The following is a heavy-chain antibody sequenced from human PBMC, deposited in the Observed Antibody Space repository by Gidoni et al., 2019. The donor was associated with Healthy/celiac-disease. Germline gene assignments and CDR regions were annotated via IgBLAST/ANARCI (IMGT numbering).Heavy chain of an antibody. V-gene: IGHV4-39*01. D-gene: IGHD6-13*01. CDR1: GGSISSSSYY. CDR2: IYYSGST. Sequence: QLQLQESGPGLVKPSETLSLTCTVSGGSISSSSYYWGWIRQPPGKGLEWIGSIYYSGSTYYTPSLKSRVTISVDTSKNQFSLKLSSVTAADTAVYYCARHNRYSRGSIDYWGQGTLVTVSS. J-gene: IGHJ4*02. CDR3: ARHNRYSRGSIDY.